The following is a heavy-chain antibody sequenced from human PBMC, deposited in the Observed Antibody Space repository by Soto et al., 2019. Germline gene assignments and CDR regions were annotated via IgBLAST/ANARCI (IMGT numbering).Heavy chain of an antibody. Sequence: GGSLRLSCAASGFTFSSYAMSWVRQAPGKGLEWVSAISGSGGSTYYADSVKGRFTISRDNSKNTLYLQMNSLRAEDTAVYYRANGGYSSGWYAAAAFDIWGQGTMVTVSS. CDR2: ISGSGGST. D-gene: IGHD6-19*01. V-gene: IGHV3-23*01. CDR3: ANGGYSSGWYAAAAFDI. CDR1: GFTFSSYA. J-gene: IGHJ3*02.